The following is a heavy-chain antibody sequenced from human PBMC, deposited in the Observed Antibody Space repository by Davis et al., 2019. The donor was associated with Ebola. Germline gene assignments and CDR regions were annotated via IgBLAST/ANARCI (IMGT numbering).Heavy chain of an antibody. CDR1: GFTFSSYA. CDR3: ARELEGIST. CDR2: ISYDGSNK. J-gene: IGHJ4*02. Sequence: GGSLRLSCAASGFTFSSYAMSWVRQAPGKGLEWVAVISYDGSNKYYADSVKGRFTISRDNSKNTLYLQMNSLRAEDTAVYYCARELEGISTWGQGTLVTVSS. D-gene: IGHD2-15*01. V-gene: IGHV3-30*03.